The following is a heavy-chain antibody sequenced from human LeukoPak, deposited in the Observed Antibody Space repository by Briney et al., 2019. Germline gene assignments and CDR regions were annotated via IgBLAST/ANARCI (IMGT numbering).Heavy chain of an antibody. J-gene: IGHJ4*02. V-gene: IGHV3-7*01. D-gene: IGHD2/OR15-2a*01. CDR3: ARDSRTRILYKPKD. CDR1: GFTFSDYW. CDR2: IKKDGSDK. Sequence: GGSLRLSCAASGFTFSDYWMSWVRQAPGKGLEWVANIKKDGSDKYCVDSVKGRFTISRDNAKNSLSLQMNSLRVEDTAVYYCARDSRTRILYKPKDWGQGTLVTVSS.